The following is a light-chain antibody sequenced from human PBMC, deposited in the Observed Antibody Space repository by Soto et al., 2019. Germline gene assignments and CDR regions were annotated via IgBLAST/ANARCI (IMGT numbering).Light chain of an antibody. CDR1: QSVSSNY. CDR2: GAS. J-gene: IGKJ1*01. CDR3: QQYGSSPWT. Sequence: EVVLTQSPGTLSLSPGERATLSCRASQSVSSNYLAWCQQKPGQAPRLLIYGASSRATGIPDRFSGSGSGKDFTLTISRLEPEDFAGYYCQQYGSSPWTFGQGTKVEIK. V-gene: IGKV3-20*01.